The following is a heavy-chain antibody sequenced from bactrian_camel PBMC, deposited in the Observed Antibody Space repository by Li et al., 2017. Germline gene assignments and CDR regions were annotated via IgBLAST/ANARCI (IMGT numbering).Heavy chain of an antibody. CDR3: AAGVPNQGGSCLYGY. D-gene: IGHD6*01. J-gene: IGHJ6*01. CDR1: GDTGSGLC. V-gene: IGHV3S55*01. Sequence: HVQLVESGGGSVQAGGSLRLSCTASGDTGSGLCMAWFRQSPGKEREGVAAIDTDGSTNYAESVQGRFTISQDNAENTLYLQMDNLKPEDTAMYYCAAGVPNQGGSCLYGYWGQGTQVTVS. CDR2: IDTDGST.